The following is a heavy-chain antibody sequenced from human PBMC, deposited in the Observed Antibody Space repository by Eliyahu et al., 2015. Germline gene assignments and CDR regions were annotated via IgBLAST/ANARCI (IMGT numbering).Heavy chain of an antibody. D-gene: IGHD3-22*01. CDR2: IYYSGST. Sequence: QLQLQESGPGLVKPSETLSLTCTVXGGXIXSSSYYWGWIRQPPGKGLEWIGSIYYSGSTYYHPSLKSRVTISVDTSKNQFSLKLSSVTAADTAVYYCASYDSSGCDAFDIWGQGTMVTVSS. CDR3: ASYDSSGCDAFDI. V-gene: IGHV4-39*01. J-gene: IGHJ3*02. CDR1: GGXIXSSSYY.